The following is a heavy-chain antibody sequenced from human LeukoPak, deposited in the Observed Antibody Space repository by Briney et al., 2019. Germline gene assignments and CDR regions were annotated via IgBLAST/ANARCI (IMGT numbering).Heavy chain of an antibody. J-gene: IGHJ4*02. V-gene: IGHV1-46*01. Sequence: ASVKVSCKASGYTFTNYYMHWVRQAPGQGLEWMGLINPSGADTSYTQKFQGRLTMTRDTSTTTVYMELSSLRSEDTAVYYCARVCSWNYWGGGFGWDSWGQGTLVTVSS. CDR1: GYTFTNYY. CDR3: ARVCSWNYWGGGFGWDS. CDR2: INPSGADT. D-gene: IGHD2-21*01.